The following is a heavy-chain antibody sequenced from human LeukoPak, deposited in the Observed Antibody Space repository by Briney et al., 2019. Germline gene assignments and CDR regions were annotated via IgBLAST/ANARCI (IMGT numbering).Heavy chain of an antibody. V-gene: IGHV3-23*01. CDR3: AKASWVPAVWIVGATTGYYFDY. Sequence: GGSLRLSCAASGFTFSSYAMSWVRQAPGKGLEWVPAISGSGGSTYYADSVKGRFTISRDNSKNTLYLQMNSLRAEDTAVYYCAKASWVPAVWIVGATTGYYFDYWGQGTLVTVSS. CDR1: GFTFSSYA. D-gene: IGHD1-26*01. J-gene: IGHJ4*02. CDR2: ISGSGGST.